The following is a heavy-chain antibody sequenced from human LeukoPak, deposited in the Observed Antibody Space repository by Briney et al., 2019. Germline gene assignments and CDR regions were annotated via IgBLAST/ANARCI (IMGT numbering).Heavy chain of an antibody. D-gene: IGHD2/OR15-2a*01. CDR1: GGTFSSYA. V-gene: IGHV1-69*13. CDR3: ARDEIGLRFFWFDP. CDR2: IIPIFGTA. Sequence: GASVKVSCKASGGTFSSYAISWVRQAPGQGLEWMGGIIPIFGTANYAQKFQGRVTITADESTSTAYMELSSLRSEDTAVYYCARDEIGLRFFWFDPWGQGTLVTVSS. J-gene: IGHJ5*02.